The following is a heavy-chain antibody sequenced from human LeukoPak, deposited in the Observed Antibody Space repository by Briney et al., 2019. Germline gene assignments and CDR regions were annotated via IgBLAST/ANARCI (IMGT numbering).Heavy chain of an antibody. J-gene: IGHJ4*02. CDR1: GYSISSGYY. Sequence: SETLSLTCTVSGYSISSGYYWGWIRQPPGKGLEWIGSICHSGSTYYNPSLKSRVTISVDTSKNQFSLKLSSVTAADTAVYYCAREPYSSSWVDYWGQGTLVTVSS. CDR2: ICHSGST. D-gene: IGHD6-13*01. CDR3: AREPYSSSWVDY. V-gene: IGHV4-38-2*02.